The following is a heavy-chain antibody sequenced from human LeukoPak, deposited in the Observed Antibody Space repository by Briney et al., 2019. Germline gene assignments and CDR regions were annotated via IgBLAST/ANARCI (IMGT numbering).Heavy chain of an antibody. J-gene: IGHJ4*02. CDR2: INHSGYT. D-gene: IGHD4-17*01. V-gene: IGHV4-34*01. CDR1: GVSFNDYY. CDR3: TRMTTGHDY. Sequence: SETPSLTCAVSGVSFNDYYWSWVRQTPGKGLEWIGEINHSGYTNDSPSLKSRVTISIDTSRKQFSLNLRSVTVADTGIYYCTRMTTGHDYWGQGTLVTVSS.